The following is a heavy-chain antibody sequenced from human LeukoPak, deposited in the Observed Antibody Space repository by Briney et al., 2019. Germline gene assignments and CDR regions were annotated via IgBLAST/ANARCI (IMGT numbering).Heavy chain of an antibody. J-gene: IGHJ4*02. D-gene: IGHD4-23*01. CDR2: INHSGST. CDR1: GGSFSGYY. CDR3: ARGFVEGDYVGRGALGYYFDY. V-gene: IGHV4-34*01. Sequence: SETLSLTCAVYGGSFSGYYWSWIRQPPGKGLEWIGEINHSGSTNYNPSLKSRVTISVDTSKNQFSPKLSSVTAADTAVYYCARGFVEGDYVGRGALGYYFDYWGQGTLVTVSS.